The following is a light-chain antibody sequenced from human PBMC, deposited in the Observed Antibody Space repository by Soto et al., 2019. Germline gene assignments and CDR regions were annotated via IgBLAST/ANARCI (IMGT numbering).Light chain of an antibody. CDR3: QQSYTTPPYT. J-gene: IGKJ2*01. CDR1: QSISSY. V-gene: IGKV1-39*01. CDR2: TAS. Sequence: DLQMTQSPSSLSASVGDRVTITCRASQSISSYLNWYQQKPGKAPKLLIYTASSLQSGVPSRFSGSGSGTDFTLTTSSLEPEDFATYYCQQSYTTPPYTFGQGTKLEIK.